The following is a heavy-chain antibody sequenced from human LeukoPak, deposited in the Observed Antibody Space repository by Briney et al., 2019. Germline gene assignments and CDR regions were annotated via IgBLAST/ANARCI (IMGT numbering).Heavy chain of an antibody. V-gene: IGHV4-34*01. J-gene: IGHJ4*02. Sequence: SETLSLTCAVYGGSFSGYYWSWIRQPPGKGLEWIGEINHSGSTNYNPSLKSRVTISVDTSKNQFSLKLSSVTAADTAVYYCARGSGYYDFWSGYLTYFGYWGQGTLVTVSS. CDR3: ARGSGYYDFWSGYLTYFGY. D-gene: IGHD3-3*01. CDR2: INHSGST. CDR1: GGSFSGYY.